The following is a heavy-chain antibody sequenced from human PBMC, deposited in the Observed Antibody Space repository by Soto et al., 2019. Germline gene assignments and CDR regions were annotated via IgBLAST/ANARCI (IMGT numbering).Heavy chain of an antibody. J-gene: IGHJ4*02. CDR1: GGSIISYY. Sequence: QVQLQESGPGLVKPSETLSLTCTVSGGSIISYYWSWIRQSPEKGLEWIGYIHHSGSTLYNPSLNNRANVSLDRSNNQFSLKLTSVTAADTALYYCAREVRSNTGWYWDYWGQGTLVTVSS. V-gene: IGHV4-59*01. CDR2: IHHSGST. D-gene: IGHD6-19*01. CDR3: AREVRSNTGWYWDY.